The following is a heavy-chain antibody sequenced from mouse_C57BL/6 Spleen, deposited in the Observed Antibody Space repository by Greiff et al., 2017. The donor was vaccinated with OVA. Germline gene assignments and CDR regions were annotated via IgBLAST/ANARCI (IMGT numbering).Heavy chain of an antibody. CDR3: ARDYGNYGGYAMDY. V-gene: IGHV5-4*01. CDR1: GFTFSSYA. J-gene: IGHJ4*01. D-gene: IGHD2-1*01. Sequence: EVKLMESGGGLVKPGGSLKLSCAASGFTFSSYAMSWVRQTPEKRLEWVATISDGGSYTYYPDNVKGRFTISRDNAKNNLYLQMSHLKSEDTAMYDCARDYGNYGGYAMDYWGQGTSVTVSS. CDR2: ISDGGSYT.